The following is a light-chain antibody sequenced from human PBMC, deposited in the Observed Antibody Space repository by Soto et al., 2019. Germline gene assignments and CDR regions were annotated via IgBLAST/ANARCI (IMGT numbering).Light chain of an antibody. CDR3: AAWDDSLSGPLYV. CDR1: SSNIGSNY. Sequence: QSVLTQPPSASGTPGQRVTISCSGSSSNIGSNYVYWYQQLPGTAPKLLIYRNNQRPSGVPDRLSGSKSGTSASLAISGLRSEDEADYYCAAWDDSLSGPLYVFGTETKLTVL. J-gene: IGLJ1*01. V-gene: IGLV1-47*01. CDR2: RNN.